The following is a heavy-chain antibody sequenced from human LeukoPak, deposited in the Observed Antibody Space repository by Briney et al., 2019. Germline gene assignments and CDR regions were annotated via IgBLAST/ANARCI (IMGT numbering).Heavy chain of an antibody. D-gene: IGHD2-15*01. CDR1: GYTFTSHG. CDR3: ARGTISGQDYYYMDV. Sequence: GASVKVSCKASGYTFTSHGINWVRQAPGQGLEWMGWISAYNGKTNYTQKLQGRVTMTTDTSTSTVYMELRSLRSDDTAVYYCARGTISGQDYYYMDVWGKGTTVTVSS. CDR2: ISAYNGKT. V-gene: IGHV1-18*01. J-gene: IGHJ6*03.